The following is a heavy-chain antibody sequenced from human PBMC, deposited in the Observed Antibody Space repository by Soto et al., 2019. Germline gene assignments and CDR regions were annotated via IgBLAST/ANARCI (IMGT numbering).Heavy chain of an antibody. V-gene: IGHV3-23*01. Sequence: EVQLLESGGGLVQPGGSLRLTCVGSGFTFRNQDMRWVRQAPGKGLEWVSGISGRGGVTYYADSVTGRFTIARDNSKXXXXXXXXXXXXXXXXXXYCAKDRQFRSYYESAGHYNDWGQGTLVTVSS. CDR2: ISGRGGVT. D-gene: IGHD3-22*01. CDR3: AKDRQFRSYYESAGHYND. CDR1: GFTFRNQD. J-gene: IGHJ4*02.